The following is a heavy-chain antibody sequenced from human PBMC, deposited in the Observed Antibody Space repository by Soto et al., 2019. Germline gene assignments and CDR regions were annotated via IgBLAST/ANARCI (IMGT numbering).Heavy chain of an antibody. D-gene: IGHD3-10*01. J-gene: IGHJ5*02. CDR2: IIPIFGTE. CDR3: AGDEGGCCWFGWDGP. CDR1: GGNFKNYA. V-gene: IGHV1-69*01. Sequence: QVQLVQSGAEVKKPGSSVKVSCKTSGGNFKNYAINWVRQAPGQVLEWMGGIIPIFGTENYAQKFQGRVTISADECRSTAYMELNSLRTDDTAVYYCAGDEGGCCWFGWDGPWGQGTLVNVSS.